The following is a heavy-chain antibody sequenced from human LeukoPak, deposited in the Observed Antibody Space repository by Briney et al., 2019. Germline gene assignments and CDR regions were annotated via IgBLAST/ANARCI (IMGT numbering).Heavy chain of an antibody. CDR2: ISCDGSNK. V-gene: IGHV3-30*18. Sequence: GRSLRLSCAASGFTFSSYGMHWVRQAPGKGLEWVAVISCDGSNKYYADSVKGRFTISRDNAKNSLYLQMNSLRAEDTALYYCAKDIGGPTITGPSDYWGQGTLVTVSS. CDR3: AKDIGGPTITGPSDY. CDR1: GFTFSSYG. D-gene: IGHD5-12*01. J-gene: IGHJ4*02.